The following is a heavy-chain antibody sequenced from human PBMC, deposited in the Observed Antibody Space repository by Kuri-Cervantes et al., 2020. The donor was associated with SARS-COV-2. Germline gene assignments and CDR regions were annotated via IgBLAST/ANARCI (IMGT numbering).Heavy chain of an antibody. Sequence: GGSLRLSCAASGFTVSSNYMSWVRQAPGKGLEWVSAISGSGGSTYYADSVKGRFTISRDNSKNTLYLQMNSLRAEDTAVYYCAKIPEPKDIVVVVAATVFFDPWGQGTLVTVSS. CDR1: GFTVSSNY. CDR2: ISGSGGST. CDR3: AKIPEPKDIVVVVAATVFFDP. J-gene: IGHJ5*02. D-gene: IGHD2-15*01. V-gene: IGHV3-23*01.